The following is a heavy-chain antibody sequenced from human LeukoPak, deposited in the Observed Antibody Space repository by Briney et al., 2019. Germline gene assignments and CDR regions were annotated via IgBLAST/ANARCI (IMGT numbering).Heavy chain of an antibody. CDR1: GGSISSNSYY. Sequence: SETLSLTCTVSGGSISSNSYYWSWIRQPPGKGLEWIGSISYSGNTYYNPSLKSRVTISVDTSKNQFSLKLSSVTAADTAVYYCARGGWRGRVYYFDYWGQGTLVTVSS. J-gene: IGHJ4*02. CDR3: ARGGWRGRVYYFDY. V-gene: IGHV4-39*07. CDR2: ISYSGNT. D-gene: IGHD3-16*01.